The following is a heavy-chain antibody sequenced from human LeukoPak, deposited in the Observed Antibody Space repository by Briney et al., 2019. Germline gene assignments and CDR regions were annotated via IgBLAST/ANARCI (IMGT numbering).Heavy chain of an antibody. Sequence: QPGGSLRLSCAASGFTFSSYDMHWVRQATGKGLEWVSAIGIAGDTYYSGSVKGRFTIPRENAKNFLYLQMSSLRAGDTAVYYCARGNILTGYDCWGQGTLVTVSS. D-gene: IGHD3-9*01. J-gene: IGHJ4*02. CDR2: IGIAGDT. CDR3: ARGNILTGYDC. CDR1: GFTFSSYD. V-gene: IGHV3-13*04.